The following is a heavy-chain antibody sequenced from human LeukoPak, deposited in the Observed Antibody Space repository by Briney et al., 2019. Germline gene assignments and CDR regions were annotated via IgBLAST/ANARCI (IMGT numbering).Heavy chain of an antibody. Sequence: SETLSLTRTVSGLSISSYYWRWIRPPAGKALEWIGRIYTSGHPNHSPSLKSRVPISVDTSKNPLPLKLRSVSAAGTAVYYWARVVYSGYDLRGAMDVWGKGTTVTVSS. CDR3: ARVVYSGYDLRGAMDV. CDR2: IYTSGHP. V-gene: IGHV4-4*07. D-gene: IGHD5-12*01. J-gene: IGHJ6*03. CDR1: GLSISSYY.